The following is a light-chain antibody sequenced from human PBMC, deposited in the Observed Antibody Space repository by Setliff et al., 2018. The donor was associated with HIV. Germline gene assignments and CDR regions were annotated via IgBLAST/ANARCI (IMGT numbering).Light chain of an antibody. CDR1: GSDVGGYNY. J-gene: IGLJ1*01. Sequence: QSVLTQPASVSGSPGQSIAISCTGTGSDVGGYNYVSWYQQHPGKAPKLIIYEVTNRPSGVSGRFSGSKFGNTASLTISGLQAEDEADYYCFSYRNSDTRVFGTGTKVTVL. V-gene: IGLV2-14*01. CDR2: EVT. CDR3: FSYRNSDTRV.